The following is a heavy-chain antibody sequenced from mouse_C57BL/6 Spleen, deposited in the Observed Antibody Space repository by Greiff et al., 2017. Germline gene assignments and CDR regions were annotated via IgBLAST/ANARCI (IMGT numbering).Heavy chain of an antibody. Sequence: QVQLKESGPGLVQPSQSLSITCTVSGFSLTSYGVHWVRQSPGKGLEWLGVIWSGGSTDYNAAFISRLSISKDNSKSQVFFKMNSLQADDTAIYXCARTAGRGAYAMDYWGQGTSVTVSS. J-gene: IGHJ4*01. D-gene: IGHD4-1*01. V-gene: IGHV2-2*01. CDR1: GFSLTSYG. CDR3: ARTAGRGAYAMDY. CDR2: IWSGGST.